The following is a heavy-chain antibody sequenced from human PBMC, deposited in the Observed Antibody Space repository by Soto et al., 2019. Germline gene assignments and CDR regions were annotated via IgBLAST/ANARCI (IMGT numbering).Heavy chain of an antibody. D-gene: IGHD1-26*01. Sequence: QVQLVQSGAEVKKPGASVKVSCKASGYTFTSYGLSWVRQAPGQGLEWMGRISAYNYNTNYAQKLQGRVTMTTDTPTSTVYMELRSLRSDDTAVYYCARVVGALGHGFDPWGQGTLVTVSS. CDR2: ISAYNYNT. V-gene: IGHV1-18*01. CDR1: GYTFTSYG. CDR3: ARVVGALGHGFDP. J-gene: IGHJ5*02.